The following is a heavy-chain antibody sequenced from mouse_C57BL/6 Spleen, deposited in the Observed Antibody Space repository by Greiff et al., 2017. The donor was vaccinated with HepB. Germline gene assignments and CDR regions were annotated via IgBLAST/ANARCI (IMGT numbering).Heavy chain of an antibody. Sequence: EVKLQESGGGLVQPKGSLKLSCAASGFSFNTYAMNWVRQAPGKGLEWVARIRSKSNNYATYYADSVKDRFTISRDDSESMLYLQMNNLKTEDTAMYYCVRQGSTMVTTGWFAYWGQGTLVTVSA. CDR1: GFSFNTYA. J-gene: IGHJ3*01. D-gene: IGHD2-2*01. CDR2: IRSKSNNYAT. V-gene: IGHV10-1*01. CDR3: VRQGSTMVTTGWFAY.